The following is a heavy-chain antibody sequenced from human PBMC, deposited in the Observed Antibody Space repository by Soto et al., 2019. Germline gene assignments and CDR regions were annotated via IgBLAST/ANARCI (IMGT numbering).Heavy chain of an antibody. CDR1: GGSFSGYY. V-gene: IGHV4-34*01. J-gene: IGHJ6*02. CDR2: INHSGST. Sequence: KSSETLSLTCAVYGGSFSGYYWSWIRQPPGKGLEWIGEINHSGSTNYNPSLKSRVTISVDTSKNQFSLKLSSVTAADTAVYYCARGRSNSSGWYYYYYGMDVWGQGTTVTVYS. CDR3: ARGRSNSSGWYYYYYGMDV. D-gene: IGHD6-19*01.